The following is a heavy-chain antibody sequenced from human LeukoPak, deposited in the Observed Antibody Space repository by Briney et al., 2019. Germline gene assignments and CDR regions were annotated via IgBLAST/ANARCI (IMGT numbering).Heavy chain of an antibody. V-gene: IGHV3-23*01. J-gene: IGHJ4*02. D-gene: IGHD2-15*01. CDR2: ISGSGENT. Sequence: GGSLRLSCAASGFTFINYGMSWVRQAPGKGLEWVSVISGSGENTYYADSVKGRFTISRDNAKNSLYLQMNSLRAEDTAVYYCARGLLKYWGQGTLVTVSS. CDR3: ARGLLKY. CDR1: GFTFINYG.